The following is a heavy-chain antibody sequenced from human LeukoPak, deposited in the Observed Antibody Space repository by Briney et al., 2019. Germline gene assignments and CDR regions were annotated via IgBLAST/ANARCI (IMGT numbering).Heavy chain of an antibody. J-gene: IGHJ5*02. D-gene: IGHD2-2*01. CDR1: GGTLSRYA. CDR3: ARVVTPRYCSSTSCYWKGWFDP. Sequence: ASVQVSCKASGGTLSRYAISWVRQAPGQGLEWMGGIIASFGTANYAQKFQGRVTISADESTSTAYMELSSLRSEDTAVYYCARVVTPRYCSSTSCYWKGWFDPWGQGTLVIVSS. CDR2: IIASFGTA. V-gene: IGHV1-69*13.